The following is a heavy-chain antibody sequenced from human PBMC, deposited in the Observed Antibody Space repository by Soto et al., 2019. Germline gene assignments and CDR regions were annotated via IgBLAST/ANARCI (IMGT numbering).Heavy chain of an antibody. Sequence: QVQLQQWGAGLVKPSETLSLSCAVYGQSFSGHSWAWIRQPPGKGLEWIGEINESGSTYYNPSLKTRVTSSTDTFRDQFSLKRSCVSAADTAAYFCATGSGSVALPGELEDVQYDYWGQGTLVNVSS. J-gene: IGHJ4*02. CDR2: INESGST. CDR3: ATGSGSVALPGELEDVQYDY. CDR1: GQSFSGHS. D-gene: IGHD1-1*01. V-gene: IGHV4-34*01.